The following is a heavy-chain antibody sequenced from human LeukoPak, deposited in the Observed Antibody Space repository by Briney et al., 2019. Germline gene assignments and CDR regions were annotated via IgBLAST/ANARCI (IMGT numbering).Heavy chain of an antibody. CDR1: GTSIRSYY. V-gene: IGHV4-59*01. Sequence: KPSETLSLTCTVSGTSIRSYYWSWVRQPPGKGLEWVGDINNIGNTAYSPSLQSRAALSIDTSKSQLSLRLTSVTAADMAVYYCARHAYSGGSPFDYWGQGHLVTVSA. J-gene: IGHJ4*02. CDR3: ARHAYSGGSPFDY. CDR2: INNIGNT. D-gene: IGHD5-18*01.